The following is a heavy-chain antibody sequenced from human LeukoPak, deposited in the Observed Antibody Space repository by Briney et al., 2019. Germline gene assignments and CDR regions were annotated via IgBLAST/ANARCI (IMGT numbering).Heavy chain of an antibody. CDR2: IIPIFGTA. J-gene: IGHJ4*02. D-gene: IGHD3-22*01. V-gene: IGHV1-69*13. CDR1: GGTFSSYA. CDR3: AQRGFYDSSGYYYPLDY. Sequence: SVTVSCKASGGTFSSYAISWLRQPPGQGLEWMGGIIPIFGTANYAQKFEGRVTITADESTSTAYMELSSLRCEDTAVYYCAQRGFYDSSGYYYPLDYWGQGSLVTVSS.